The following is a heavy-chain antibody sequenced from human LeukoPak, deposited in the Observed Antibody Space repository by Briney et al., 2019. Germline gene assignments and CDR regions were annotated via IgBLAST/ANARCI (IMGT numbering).Heavy chain of an antibody. J-gene: IGHJ4*02. V-gene: IGHV4-39*01. CDR3: ARHAGSYYTYNFAY. CDR2: IYYSGST. Sequence: PSETLSPTCTVSGGSIRSSSYYWGWIRQPPGKRLEWIGSIYYSGSTNYKPSLRSRVTISVDTSKNQFSLKLSSVTAADTAVYYSARHAGSYYTYNFAYWSQGTLVTVSS. CDR1: GGSIRSSSYY. D-gene: IGHD3-10*01.